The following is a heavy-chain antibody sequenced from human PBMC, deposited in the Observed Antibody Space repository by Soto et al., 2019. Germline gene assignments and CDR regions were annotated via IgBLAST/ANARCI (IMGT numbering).Heavy chain of an antibody. Sequence: QVQLQESGPGLVKPSETLSLTCTVSVGSVSSASDCWTWIRHPPGKGREGFGYIYNTGSTNYNPSLKSRVTISVDTSKNRFSLNLNSVTAADTAMYYCARAKKNYYDGGGYPVDSWGQGTLVTVSS. J-gene: IGHJ5*01. D-gene: IGHD3-22*01. CDR2: IYNTGST. CDR3: ARAKKNYYDGGGYPVDS. V-gene: IGHV4-61*01. CDR1: VGSVSSASDC.